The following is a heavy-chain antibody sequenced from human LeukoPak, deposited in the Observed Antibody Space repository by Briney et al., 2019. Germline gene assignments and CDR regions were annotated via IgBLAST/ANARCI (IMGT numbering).Heavy chain of an antibody. CDR3: ARSSVAILDLREDNWFDP. D-gene: IGHD3/OR15-3a*01. Sequence: GESLKISCKGSGYSFTSYWIGWVRQMPGKGLEWMGIIYPGDSDTRYSPSFQGQVTISADKSISTAYLQWSSLKASDTAMYYCARSSVAILDLREDNWFDPWGQGTLVTVSS. V-gene: IGHV5-51*01. J-gene: IGHJ5*02. CDR2: IYPGDSDT. CDR1: GYSFTSYW.